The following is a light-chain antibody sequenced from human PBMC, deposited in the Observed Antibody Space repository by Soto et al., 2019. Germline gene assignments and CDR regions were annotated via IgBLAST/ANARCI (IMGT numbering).Light chain of an antibody. J-gene: IGLJ2*01. CDR1: SNDVGGYNY. CDR3: SSYTSSSTLI. CDR2: DVS. V-gene: IGLV2-14*01. Sequence: QSALTQPASVSGSPGQSITISCTGTSNDVGGYNYVSWYQQHPGKAPKLMIYDVSNRPSGVSNRFSGSKSGNTASLTISGRQAEDEAHYYCSSYTSSSTLIFGGGTKVTVL.